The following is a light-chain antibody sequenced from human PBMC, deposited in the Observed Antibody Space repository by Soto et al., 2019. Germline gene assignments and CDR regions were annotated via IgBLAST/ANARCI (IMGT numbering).Light chain of an antibody. CDR2: AAS. CDR3: QQYYNYPFT. Sequence: AIRMTQSPSALSASTGDRVTITCRASQGISSYFAWYQQKPGKAPKLLIYAASTLQSGVPSRFSGSGSGTDFTLTISCLQSEDFATYSCQQYYNYPFTFGPGTKVDIK. V-gene: IGKV1-8*01. J-gene: IGKJ3*01. CDR1: QGISSY.